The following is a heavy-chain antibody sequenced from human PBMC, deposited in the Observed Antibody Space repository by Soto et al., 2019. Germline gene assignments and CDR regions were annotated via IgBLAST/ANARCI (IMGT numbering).Heavy chain of an antibody. J-gene: IGHJ4*02. CDR2: ISSTSTYI. D-gene: IGHD2-21*01. CDR3: ASEYCTGNSCYSRIFDY. CDR1: GFTFSRYS. Sequence: GGSLRLSXEGSGFTFSRYSMNWVRQAPGKGLEWVASISSTSTYIYYGDFVKGRFSIARDNAKNSLYLQMDSLRDEDTALYYCASEYCTGNSCYSRIFDYWGQGTLVTVSS. V-gene: IGHV3-21*01.